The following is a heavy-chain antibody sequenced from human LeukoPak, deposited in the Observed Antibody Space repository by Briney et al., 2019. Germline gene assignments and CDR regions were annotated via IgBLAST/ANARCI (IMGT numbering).Heavy chain of an antibody. Sequence: PSETLSLTCNVSGDTITSDSYYWFWVRQPAGKGLEWIGRFHISGSTNYNPSLESRATISADTSENRFSLELSAVTAADTAVYYCARSGFLEWYFDSWGQGTLVTVSS. CDR3: ARSGFLEWYFDS. D-gene: IGHD3-3*01. CDR1: GDTITSDSYY. V-gene: IGHV4-61*02. CDR2: FHISGST. J-gene: IGHJ4*02.